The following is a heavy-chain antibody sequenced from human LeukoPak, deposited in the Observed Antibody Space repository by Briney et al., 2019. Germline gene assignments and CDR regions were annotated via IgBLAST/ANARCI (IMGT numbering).Heavy chain of an antibody. CDR2: VSYDGGAK. J-gene: IGHJ4*02. D-gene: IGHD6-19*01. CDR3: ARSLGSGSIHLVEY. CDR1: GFTFNTYA. Sequence: PARSLRLSCAASGFTFNTYALHWVRQAPGKGLEWVAVVSYDGGAKYYADSVKGRFTISRDNSKNTVDLQRYSLRAEDSAVYYCARSLGSGSIHLVEYWGQGTLVTVS. V-gene: IGHV3-30*03.